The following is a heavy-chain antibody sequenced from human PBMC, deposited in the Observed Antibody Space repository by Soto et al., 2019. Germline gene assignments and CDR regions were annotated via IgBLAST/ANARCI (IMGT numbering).Heavy chain of an antibody. CDR3: ARRLQWQLRPLDS. D-gene: IGHD6-19*01. V-gene: IGHV3-11*01. Sequence: GGSLRLSCAGSGFTFSEYYMTWIRQAPGKGLEWVSYINTLSSAIYYADSVKGRFTISRDNAKNSLYLQMNSLRAEDTAVYYCARRLQWQLRPLDSWGRGTMVTGSP. CDR1: GFTFSEYY. J-gene: IGHJ4*02. CDR2: INTLSSAI.